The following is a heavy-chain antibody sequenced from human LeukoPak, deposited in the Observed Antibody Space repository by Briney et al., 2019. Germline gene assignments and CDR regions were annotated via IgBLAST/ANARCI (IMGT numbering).Heavy chain of an antibody. Sequence: PSGTLSLTCTVSGGSISSYYWSWIRQPPGKGLEWVGYIYYSGSTTYNPSLKSRVTISVDTSKNQFSLKLSSVTAADTAVYYCARPTAPPDYYYMDVWGKGTTVTVSS. J-gene: IGHJ6*03. CDR1: GGSISSYY. V-gene: IGHV4-59*08. CDR2: IYYSGST. CDR3: ARPTAPPDYYYMDV.